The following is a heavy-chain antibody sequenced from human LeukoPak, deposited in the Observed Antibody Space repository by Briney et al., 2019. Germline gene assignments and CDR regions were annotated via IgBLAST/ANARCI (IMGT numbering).Heavy chain of an antibody. Sequence: GGSLRLSCAASGFTFSSYWMSWVRQAPGKGLEWVSYISSSGSTIYYADSVKGRFTISRDNAKNSLYLQMNSLRAEDTAVYYCARVGSYYYYYMDVWGKGTTVTVSS. D-gene: IGHD3-10*01. J-gene: IGHJ6*03. V-gene: IGHV3-48*04. CDR1: GFTFSSYW. CDR3: ARVGSYYYYYMDV. CDR2: ISSSGSTI.